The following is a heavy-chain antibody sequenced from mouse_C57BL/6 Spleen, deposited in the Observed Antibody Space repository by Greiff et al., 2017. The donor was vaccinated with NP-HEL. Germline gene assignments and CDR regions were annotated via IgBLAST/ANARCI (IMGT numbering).Heavy chain of an antibody. V-gene: IGHV5-17*01. D-gene: IGHD1-1*01. J-gene: IGHJ1*03. Sequence: EVNLVESGGGLVKPGGSLKLSCAASGFTFSDYGMHWVRQAPEKGLEWVAYISSGSSTFYYADTVQGRFTTSRDNAKNTLFLQMTSLRSEDTAMYYCARGDYGSSFHWYFDVWGTGTTVTVSS. CDR2: ISSGSSTF. CDR3: ARGDYGSSFHWYFDV. CDR1: GFTFSDYG.